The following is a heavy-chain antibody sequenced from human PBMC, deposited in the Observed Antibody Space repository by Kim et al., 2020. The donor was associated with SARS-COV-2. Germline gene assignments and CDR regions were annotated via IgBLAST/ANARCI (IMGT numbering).Heavy chain of an antibody. Sequence: SVKVSCKASGFTFTSSAVQWVRQARGQRLEWIGWIVVGSGNTNYAQKFQERVTITRDMSTSTAYMELSSLRSEDTAVYYCAAGTDIYSYGYFPTSYYYYYGMDVWGQGTTVTVSS. CDR2: IVVGSGNT. D-gene: IGHD5-18*01. J-gene: IGHJ6*02. CDR1: GFTFTSSA. CDR3: AAGTDIYSYGYFPTSYYYYYGMDV. V-gene: IGHV1-58*01.